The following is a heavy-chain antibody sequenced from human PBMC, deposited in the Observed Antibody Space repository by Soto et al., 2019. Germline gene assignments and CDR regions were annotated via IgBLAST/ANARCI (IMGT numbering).Heavy chain of an antibody. V-gene: IGHV5-10-1*01. D-gene: IGHD3-10*01. Sequence: GESLKISCKGSGYSFTSYWISWVRQMPGKGLEWMGRIDPSDSYTNYSPSFQGHVTISADKSISTAYLQWSSLKASDTAMYYCASHPGSGSYAYYYGMDVWGQGTTVTVSS. CDR3: ASHPGSGSYAYYYGMDV. J-gene: IGHJ6*02. CDR2: IDPSDSYT. CDR1: GYSFTSYW.